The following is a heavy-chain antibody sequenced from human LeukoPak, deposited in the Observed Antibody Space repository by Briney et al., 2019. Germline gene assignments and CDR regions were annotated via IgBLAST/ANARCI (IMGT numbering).Heavy chain of an antibody. V-gene: IGHV3-23*01. CDR2: ISGSGGST. Sequence: GGSLRLSCAASGFTFRSYAMIWVRQAPGKGLEWVSAISGSGGSTYYADSVKGRFTISRDNSKNTLYLQMNSLRAEDTAVYYCAKDSRYYDSSGYSDYWGQGTLVTVSS. J-gene: IGHJ4*02. CDR1: GFTFRSYA. D-gene: IGHD3-22*01. CDR3: AKDSRYYDSSGYSDY.